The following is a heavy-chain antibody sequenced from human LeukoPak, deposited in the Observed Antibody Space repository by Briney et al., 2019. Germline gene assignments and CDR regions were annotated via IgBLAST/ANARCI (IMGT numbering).Heavy chain of an antibody. CDR3: ARVRGVDFEY. D-gene: IGHD3-10*01. CDR1: GFTVSSNY. V-gene: IGHV3-74*01. Sequence: PGGSLRLSCAASGFTVSSNYMSWVRQAPGKGLVWVSRINTDGSSTSYADSVKGRFTISRDNAKKTLYLQMNSLRAEDTAVYYCARVRGVDFEYWGQGTLVTVSS. CDR2: INTDGSST. J-gene: IGHJ4*02.